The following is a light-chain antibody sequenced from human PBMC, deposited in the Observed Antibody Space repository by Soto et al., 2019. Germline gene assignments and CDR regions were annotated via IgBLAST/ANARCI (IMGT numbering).Light chain of an antibody. V-gene: IGKV3-20*01. CDR2: GAS. CDR1: QTVSNTY. Sequence: EFVLTQSPGTLSLSPGERATLSCRASQTVSNTYLAWYQQKSGQAPKFLIYGASNRATCIPDRFSGSGSGTDFTLTISRLEPEDFAVYYCQQYGTLPPTFGGGTKVEI. J-gene: IGKJ4*01. CDR3: QQYGTLPPT.